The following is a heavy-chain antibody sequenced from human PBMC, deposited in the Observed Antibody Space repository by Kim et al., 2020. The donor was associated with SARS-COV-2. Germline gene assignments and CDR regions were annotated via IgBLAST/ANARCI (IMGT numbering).Heavy chain of an antibody. V-gene: IGHV4-59*09. CDR2: T. CDR3: ARGGSGTLFDP. Sequence: TNYNPSLKSRVTISVDTSKNQFSLKLSSVTAADTAVYYCARGGSGTLFDPWGQGTLVTVSS. D-gene: IGHD3-10*01. J-gene: IGHJ5*02.